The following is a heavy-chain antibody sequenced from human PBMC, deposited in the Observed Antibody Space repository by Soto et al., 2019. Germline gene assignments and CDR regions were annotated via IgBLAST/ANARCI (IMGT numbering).Heavy chain of an antibody. Sequence: GGSLRLSCAASGFSFSGYCMHWVRQAPGKGLEWVGIIWYDGITKNYADSVKGRFSISRDSSKNMVYLQMDSLRVEDTAVYYCARDVDTTSHLNWFDPWGQGTLVTVSS. V-gene: IGHV3-33*01. CDR1: GFSFSGYC. J-gene: IGHJ5*02. D-gene: IGHD5-18*01. CDR2: IWYDGITK. CDR3: ARDVDTTSHLNWFDP.